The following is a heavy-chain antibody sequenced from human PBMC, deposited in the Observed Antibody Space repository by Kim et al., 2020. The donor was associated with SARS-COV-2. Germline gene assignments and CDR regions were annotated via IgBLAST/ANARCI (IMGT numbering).Heavy chain of an antibody. J-gene: IGHJ6*02. CDR3: ARVRFLEWLFPHYYYYYGMDV. Sequence: SVKVSCKASGGTFSSYAISWVRQAPGQGLEWMGGIIPIFGTANYAQKFQGRVTITADESTSTAYMELSSLRSEDTAVYYCARVRFLEWLFPHYYYYYGMDVWGQGTTVTVSS. V-gene: IGHV1-69*13. CDR2: IIPIFGTA. CDR1: GGTFSSYA. D-gene: IGHD3-3*01.